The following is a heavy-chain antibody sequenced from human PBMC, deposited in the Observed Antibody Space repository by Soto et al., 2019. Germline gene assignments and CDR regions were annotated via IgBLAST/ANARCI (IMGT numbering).Heavy chain of an antibody. CDR2: TYYRSNWRH. CDR3: ARGVAGSGFDL. J-gene: IGHJ4*02. Sequence: SQTLFLTCAISGDSVSSNTAAWNWIRSSPSRGLEWLGRTYYRSNWRHDYAVSVKSRITVNPDTSKNHSSLQLNSVTPDDTAVYYCARGVAGSGFDLWGQGTLVTVS. D-gene: IGHD6-19*01. V-gene: IGHV6-1*01. CDR1: GDSVSSNTAA.